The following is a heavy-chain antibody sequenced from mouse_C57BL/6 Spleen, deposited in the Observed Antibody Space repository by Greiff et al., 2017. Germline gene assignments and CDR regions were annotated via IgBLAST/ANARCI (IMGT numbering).Heavy chain of an antibody. V-gene: IGHV1-61*01. D-gene: IGHD2-4*01. CDR3: ARVETWDYGYFAD. Sequence: QVQLQQPGAELVRPGSSVKLSCKASGYTFTSYWMDWVKQRPGQGLEWIGKIYPSDSETHYNQKFKDKATLTVDKSSSTAYMQLSSLTSEDSAAYYCARVETWDYGYFADWGTGTMVTVSA. CDR1: GYTFTSYW. CDR2: IYPSDSET. J-gene: IGHJ3*01.